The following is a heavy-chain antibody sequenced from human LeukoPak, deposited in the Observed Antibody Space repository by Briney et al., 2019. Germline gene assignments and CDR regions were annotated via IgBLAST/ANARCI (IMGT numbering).Heavy chain of an antibody. J-gene: IGHJ4*02. V-gene: IGHV5-10-1*01. D-gene: IGHD3-22*01. CDR3: ARRVRDYDSSGYKYYFDY. Sequence: GESLKTSCKGSGYSFTSYWITWVRQMPGKGLEWMGRIDPSDSYTNYSPSFQGHVTFSVDKSISTAYVQWSSLKASDTAMYYCARRVRDYDSSGYKYYFDYWGQGTLVTVSS. CDR1: GYSFTSYW. CDR2: IDPSDSYT.